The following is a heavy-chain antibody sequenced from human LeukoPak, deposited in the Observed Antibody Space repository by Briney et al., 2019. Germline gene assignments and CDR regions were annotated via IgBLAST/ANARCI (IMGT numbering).Heavy chain of an antibody. CDR1: GFPFGDYV. CDR3: ARIPRYSDYGDYEFVY. CDR2: INHNAEMI. Sequence: GGSLRLSCEASGFPFGDYVMSWVRQAPGKGLEWIAYINHNAEMIFYPDFVKGRFTISRDNAKNSLYLQMNALRYEDTAIYYCARIPRYSDYGDYEFVYWGQGTLVTVSS. J-gene: IGHJ4*02. V-gene: IGHV3-48*02. D-gene: IGHD4-17*01.